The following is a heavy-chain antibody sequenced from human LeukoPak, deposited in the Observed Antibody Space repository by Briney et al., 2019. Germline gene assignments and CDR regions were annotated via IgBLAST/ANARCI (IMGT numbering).Heavy chain of an antibody. CDR3: AREQLVEGVDY. CDR1: GFTFSSYE. J-gene: IGHJ4*02. D-gene: IGHD6-13*01. Sequence: GGSLRLPCAASGFTFSSYEMNWVRQAPGKGLEWVSYISSSGSTIYYADSVKGRFTISRDNAKNSLYLQMNSLRAEDTAVYYCAREQLVEGVDYWGQGTLVTVSS. CDR2: ISSSGSTI. V-gene: IGHV3-48*03.